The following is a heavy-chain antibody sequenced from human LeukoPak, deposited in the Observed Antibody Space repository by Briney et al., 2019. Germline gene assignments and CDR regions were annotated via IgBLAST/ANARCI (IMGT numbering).Heavy chain of an antibody. V-gene: IGHV4-31*03. CDR2: IYYSGST. Sequence: PSETLSLTCTVSGGSISSGGYYWSWIRQHPGEGLEWIGYIYYSGSTYYNPSLKSRVTISVDTSKNQFSLKLSSVTAADTAVYYCARVGRWLQLFDYWGQGTLVTVSS. J-gene: IGHJ4*02. CDR3: ARVGRWLQLFDY. D-gene: IGHD5-24*01. CDR1: GGSISSGGYY.